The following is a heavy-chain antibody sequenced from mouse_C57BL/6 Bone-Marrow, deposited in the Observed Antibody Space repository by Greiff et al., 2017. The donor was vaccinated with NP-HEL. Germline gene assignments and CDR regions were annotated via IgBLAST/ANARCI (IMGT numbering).Heavy chain of an antibody. Sequence: VQLKHSGPELVKPGASVKISCKASGYTFTDYYMNWVKQSHGKSLEWIGDINPNNGGTSYNQKFKGKATLTVDKSSSTAYMELRSLTSEDSAVYYCAKTDYYAMDYWGQGTSVTVSS. V-gene: IGHV1-26*01. CDR1: GYTFTDYY. J-gene: IGHJ4*01. CDR2: INPNNGGT. CDR3: AKTDYYAMDY.